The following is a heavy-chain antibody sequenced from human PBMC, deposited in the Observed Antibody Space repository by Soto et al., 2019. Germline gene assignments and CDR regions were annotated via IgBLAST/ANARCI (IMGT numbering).Heavy chain of an antibody. CDR2: ISYDGSNQ. CDR3: AKDPRVSPMAKYYFDF. J-gene: IGHJ4*02. CDR1: GFTFRSYG. D-gene: IGHD3-10*01. V-gene: IGHV3-30*18. Sequence: QVLLVESGGGVVQPGRSLRLSCAVSGFTFRSYGMHWVRQAPGKGLEWVAVISYDGSNQYYADSVKGRFTISRDNSKNTLFQQMNSLRTENTAVYYGAKDPRVSPMAKYYFDFWGQGTLVTVSS.